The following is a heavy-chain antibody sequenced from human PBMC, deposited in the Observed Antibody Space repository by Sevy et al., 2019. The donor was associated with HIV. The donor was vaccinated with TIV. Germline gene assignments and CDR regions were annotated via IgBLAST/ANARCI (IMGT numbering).Heavy chain of an antibody. CDR3: ARLSVYYYDSSGYYTTANAFDI. D-gene: IGHD3-22*01. CDR2: IYSGVTT. J-gene: IGHJ3*02. Sequence: GGSLRLSCAASGFTVSNSYMSWVRQAPGKGLEWVSIIYSGVTTSYADSVRGRFTISRDNSKNTLSLQMISLRAEDTAVYYCARLSVYYYDSSGYYTTANAFDIWGQGTMVTVSS. CDR1: GFTVSNSY. V-gene: IGHV3-53*01.